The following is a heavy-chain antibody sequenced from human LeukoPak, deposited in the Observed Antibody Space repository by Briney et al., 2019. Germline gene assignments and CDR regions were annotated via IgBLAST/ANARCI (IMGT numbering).Heavy chain of an antibody. Sequence: PGGSLRLSCAASGFTFSDYYMSWIRQAPGKGLEWVSYISSSGSTIYYADSVKGRFTISRDNAKNSLYLQMNSLRAEDTAVYYCASAHYYDSSGYYVDWGQGTLVTVSS. CDR1: GFTFSDYY. V-gene: IGHV3-11*01. CDR3: ASAHYYDSSGYYVD. D-gene: IGHD3-22*01. J-gene: IGHJ4*02. CDR2: ISSSGSTI.